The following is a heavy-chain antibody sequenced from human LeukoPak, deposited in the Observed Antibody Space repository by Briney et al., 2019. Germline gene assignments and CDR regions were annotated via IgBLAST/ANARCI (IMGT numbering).Heavy chain of an antibody. V-gene: IGHV1-69*04. Sequence: ASVKVSCKASGYTFTSYAMNWVRQAPGQGLEWMGRIIPMLGIPNYARKFQGRVTFTADRSTNTAYMALSSLRSEDTAVYYCARHSSRESFYDFDSWGQGALIIVSS. CDR1: GYTFTSYA. J-gene: IGHJ4*02. D-gene: IGHD3-16*01. CDR2: IIPMLGIP. CDR3: ARHSSRESFYDFDS.